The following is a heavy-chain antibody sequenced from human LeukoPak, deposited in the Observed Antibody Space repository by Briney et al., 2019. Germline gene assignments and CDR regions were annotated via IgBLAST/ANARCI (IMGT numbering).Heavy chain of an antibody. CDR2: IRSKAYGGTT. J-gene: IGHJ5*02. D-gene: IGHD1-7*01. CDR1: GFTFGDYA. CDR3: TRSGTTSPPENNWFDP. Sequence: GGSLRLSCTASGFTFGDYAMSWFRQAPGKGLEWVGFIRSKAYGGTTEYAASVKGRFTISRDDSKSIAYLQMNSLKTEDTAVYYCTRSGTTSPPENNWFDPWGQGTLVTVSS. V-gene: IGHV3-49*03.